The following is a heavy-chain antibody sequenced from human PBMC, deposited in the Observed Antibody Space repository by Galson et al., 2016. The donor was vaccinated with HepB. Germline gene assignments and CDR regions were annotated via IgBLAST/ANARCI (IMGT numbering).Heavy chain of an antibody. V-gene: IGHV3-53*01. CDR2: LYPAGNT. CDR1: GFTVSSNY. D-gene: IGHD3-10*01. CDR3: ARVKRPWRYYDGSDRDY. J-gene: IGHJ4*02. Sequence: SLRLSCAASGFTVSSNYVNWVRLAPGKGLEWVSILYPAGNTYYADSVKARLTISRDNSKNTVFLQMNSLRAEDTAVYYCARVKRPWRYYDGSDRDYWGQGTLVTVSS.